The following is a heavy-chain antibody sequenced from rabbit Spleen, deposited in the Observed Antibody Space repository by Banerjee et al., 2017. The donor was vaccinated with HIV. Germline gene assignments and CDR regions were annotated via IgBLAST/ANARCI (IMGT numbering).Heavy chain of an antibody. V-gene: IGHV1S40*01. J-gene: IGHJ4*01. D-gene: IGHD2-1*01. CDR1: EFSFSAGYY. CDR3: ARGSATMTMVIIGYYLSL. Sequence: QSLEESGGDLVKPGASLTLTCTASEFSFSAGYYMCWVRQAPGKGLEWIACIGAGSSGSTYYADWAKGRFTISKTSSTTVTLRMTTLTAADTATYFCARGSATMTMVIIGYYLSLWGQGTLVTVS. CDR2: IGAGSSGST.